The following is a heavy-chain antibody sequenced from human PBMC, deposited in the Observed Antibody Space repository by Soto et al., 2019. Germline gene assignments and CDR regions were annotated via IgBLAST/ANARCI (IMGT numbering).Heavy chain of an antibody. J-gene: IGHJ6*02. CDR1: GYTFTSYA. Sequence: QVQLVQSGAEVKKPGASVKVSCKASGYTFTSYAMHWVRQAPGQRLEWMGWINAGNGNTKYSQKFQGRVTITRDTSASTAYMELSSLRSEDTAVYCCARDYYGSGSYYSYYYGMDVWGQGTTVTVSS. D-gene: IGHD3-10*01. V-gene: IGHV1-3*01. CDR2: INAGNGNT. CDR3: ARDYYGSGSYYSYYYGMDV.